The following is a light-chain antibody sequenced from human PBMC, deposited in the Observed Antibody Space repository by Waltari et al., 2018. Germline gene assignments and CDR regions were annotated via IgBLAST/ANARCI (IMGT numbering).Light chain of an antibody. V-gene: IGKV1-5*03. CDR2: RAS. CDR1: QSLCNW. J-gene: IGKJ4*01. CDR3: QHYNSYPLT. Sequence: DIQLTQSPSTLPASVGDRVTITGRASQSLCNWLAWYQQKPGKGPKLLIYRASILESGVPSRFSGSGSGTEFTLTISSLQPEDFATYFCQHYNSYPLTFGGGTKVDI.